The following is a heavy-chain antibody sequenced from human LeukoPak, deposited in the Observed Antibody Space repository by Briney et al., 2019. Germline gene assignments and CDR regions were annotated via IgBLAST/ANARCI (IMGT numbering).Heavy chain of an antibody. D-gene: IGHD6-19*01. CDR2: IRYDGINK. J-gene: IGHJ6*03. CDR1: GFIFSSYG. CDR3: AKDGVGPSSGWYWYYYYMDV. Sequence: PGGSLRLSCAASGFIFSSYGMHWVRQAPGKGLEWVTFIRYDGINKYYADSVKGRFTVSRDNSKNTLYLQMNSLRAEDTAVYYCAKDGVGPSSGWYWYYYYMDVWGKGTTVTISS. V-gene: IGHV3-30*02.